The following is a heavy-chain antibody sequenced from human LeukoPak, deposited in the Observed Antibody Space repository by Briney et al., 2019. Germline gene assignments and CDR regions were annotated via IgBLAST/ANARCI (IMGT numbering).Heavy chain of an antibody. J-gene: IGHJ4*02. CDR1: GGSIGSYY. D-gene: IGHD3-22*01. Sequence: SETLSLTCTVSGGSIGSYYWSWIRQPAGKGLEWIGRIYTSGSTNYNPSLKSRVTMSVDTSKNQFSLKLSSVTAADTAVYYCARVSGYYDSSGYYYFDYWGQGTLVTVSS. V-gene: IGHV4-4*07. CDR3: ARVSGYYDSSGYYYFDY. CDR2: IYTSGST.